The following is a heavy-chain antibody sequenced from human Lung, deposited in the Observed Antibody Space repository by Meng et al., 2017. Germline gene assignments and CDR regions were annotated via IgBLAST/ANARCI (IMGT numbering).Heavy chain of an antibody. Sequence: QVQLQESGTGLVEPSQTLSLTCTVSGGSMSSGNYYWSWIRQPPGKGLEWIGYIHHSGSAYYNPSLKSRVSISVDTSKNQFSLNLNSMTAADTAVYYCASFDHIPRRDYFDYLGQGNLVTVSS. CDR3: ASFDHIPRRDYFDY. J-gene: IGHJ4*02. D-gene: IGHD2-21*01. V-gene: IGHV4-30-4*01. CDR1: GGSMSSGNYY. CDR2: IHHSGSA.